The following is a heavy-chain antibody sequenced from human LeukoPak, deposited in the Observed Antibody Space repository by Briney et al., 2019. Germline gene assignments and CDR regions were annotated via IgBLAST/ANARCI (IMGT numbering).Heavy chain of an antibody. J-gene: IGHJ4*02. Sequence: PGRSLRLSCAASGFTFSSYAMHWVRQAPGKGLEWVAVISYDGSNKYYADPVKGRFTISRDNSKNTLYLQMNSLRAEDTAVYYCARDHGYSGYDPGSYWGQGTLVTVSS. CDR3: ARDHGYSGYDPGSY. V-gene: IGHV3-30-3*01. CDR2: ISYDGSNK. CDR1: GFTFSSYA. D-gene: IGHD5-12*01.